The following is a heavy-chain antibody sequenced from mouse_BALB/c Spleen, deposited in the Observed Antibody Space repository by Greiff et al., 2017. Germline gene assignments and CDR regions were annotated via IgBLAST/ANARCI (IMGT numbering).Heavy chain of an antibody. Sequence: EVQLVESGPELVKPGASVKVSCKASGYAFTSYNMYWVKQSHGKSLEWIGYIDPYNGGTSYNQKFKGKATLTVDKSSSTAYMHLNSLTSEDSAVYYCARGYYDYDGDWFAYWGQGTLVTVSA. J-gene: IGHJ3*01. D-gene: IGHD2-4*01. CDR2: IDPYNGGT. CDR1: GYAFTSYN. V-gene: IGHV1S135*01. CDR3: ARGYYDYDGDWFAY.